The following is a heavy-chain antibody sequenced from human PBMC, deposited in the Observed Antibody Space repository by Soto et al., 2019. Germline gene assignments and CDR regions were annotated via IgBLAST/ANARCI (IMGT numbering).Heavy chain of an antibody. CDR1: GYSFTSYW. CDR2: IYPGDSDT. J-gene: IGHJ4*02. V-gene: IGHV5-51*01. CDR3: ARQEGYCSSTSCFFDY. D-gene: IGHD2-2*01. Sequence: GESLKISCKGSGYSFTSYWIGWVRQMPGKGLEWMGIIYPGDSDTRYSPSFQGQVTISADKSISTAYLQWSSLQASDTAMYYCARQEGYCSSTSCFFDYWGQGTLVTVSS.